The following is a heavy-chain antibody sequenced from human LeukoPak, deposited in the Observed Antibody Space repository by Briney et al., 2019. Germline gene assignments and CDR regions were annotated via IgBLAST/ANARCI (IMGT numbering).Heavy chain of an antibody. J-gene: IGHJ3*02. Sequence: ASVKVSCKASGYTFTNYAISWVRQATGQGLEWMGWMNPNSGNTGYAQKFQGRVTMTRNTSISTAYMELSSLRSEDTAVYYCARGLGSSRAFDIWGQGTMVTVSS. CDR3: ARGLGSSRAFDI. D-gene: IGHD6-13*01. CDR2: MNPNSGNT. V-gene: IGHV1-8*02. CDR1: GYTFTNYA.